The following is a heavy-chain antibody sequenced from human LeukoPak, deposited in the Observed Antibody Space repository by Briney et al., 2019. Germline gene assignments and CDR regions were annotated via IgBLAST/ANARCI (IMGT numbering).Heavy chain of an antibody. J-gene: IGHJ3*02. V-gene: IGHV4-59*11. Sequence: SETLSLTCTVSGGSISSHYWSWIRQPPGKGLEWIGYIYYSGSTNYNPSLKSRVTISVDTSKNQFSPKLSSVTAADTAVYYCARDHYYDSSGYNDAFDIWGQGTMVTVSS. CDR3: ARDHYYDSSGYNDAFDI. CDR1: GGSISSHY. CDR2: IYYSGST. D-gene: IGHD3-22*01.